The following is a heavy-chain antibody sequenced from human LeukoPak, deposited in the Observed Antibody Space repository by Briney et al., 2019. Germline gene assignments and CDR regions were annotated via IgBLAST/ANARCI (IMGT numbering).Heavy chain of an antibody. V-gene: IGHV1-2*02. D-gene: IGHD2-15*01. CDR1: GFTFTTYY. J-gene: IGHJ4*02. CDR3: ARDLTYCSGGSCYSFQFVDY. CDR2: INPNSGGT. Sequence: ASVKVSCKASGFTFTTYYIHWVQQAPGQGLEWMGWINPNSGGTNYAQKFQGRVTMTRDTSISTAYMELSRLRSDDTAVYYCARDLTYCSGGSCYSFQFVDYWGQGTLVTVSS.